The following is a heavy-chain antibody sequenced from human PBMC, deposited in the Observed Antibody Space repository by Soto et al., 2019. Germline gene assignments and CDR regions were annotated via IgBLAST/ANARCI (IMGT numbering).Heavy chain of an antibody. Sequence: QVQLVQSGAEEKKPGASVKVSCKASGYTFTSYAIHWVRQAPGQRLEWMGWINAGNGNRKYSQKLQGRVTITRDTSASTAYMELSSARPEDTAVYFCARGTPVWFDPWGQGTRVTVAS. J-gene: IGHJ5*02. D-gene: IGHD3-10*01. CDR2: INAGNGNR. CDR1: GYTFTSYA. CDR3: ARGTPVWFDP. V-gene: IGHV1-3*05.